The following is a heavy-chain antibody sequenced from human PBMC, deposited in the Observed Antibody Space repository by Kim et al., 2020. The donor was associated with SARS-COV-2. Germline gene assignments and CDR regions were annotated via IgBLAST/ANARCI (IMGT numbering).Heavy chain of an antibody. J-gene: IGHJ4*02. CDR1: GFTFSAYG. Sequence: GGSLRLSCAASGFTFSAYGMHWVRQAPGKGLEWVTFIWYDGSNKYYTDSVKGRFTISRDNSKNTLYLQMNSLRAEDTAVYYCVREKYTSDWYGGAFDYWGQGTLVTVSS. CDR3: VREKYTSDWYGGAFDY. V-gene: IGHV3-33*01. D-gene: IGHD6-13*01. CDR2: IWYDGSNK.